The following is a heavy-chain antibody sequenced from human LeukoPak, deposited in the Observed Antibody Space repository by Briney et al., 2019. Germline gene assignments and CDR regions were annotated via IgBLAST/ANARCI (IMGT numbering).Heavy chain of an antibody. CDR1: GGSISSSSYY. J-gene: IGHJ6*03. CDR2: IYYSGST. D-gene: IGHD1-14*01. CDR3: ARDRPVDPNQPGLYYYYMDV. Sequence: PSETLSLTCTVSGGSISSSSYYWGWIRQPPGKGLEWIGSIYYSGSTYYNPSLKSRVTISVDTSKNQFSLKLSSVTAADTAVYYCARDRPVDPNQPGLYYYYMDVWGKGTTVTVSS. V-gene: IGHV4-39*07.